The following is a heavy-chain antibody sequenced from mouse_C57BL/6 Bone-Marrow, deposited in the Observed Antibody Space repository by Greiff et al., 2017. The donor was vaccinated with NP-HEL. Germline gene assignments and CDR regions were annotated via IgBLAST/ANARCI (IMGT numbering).Heavy chain of an antibody. D-gene: IGHD2-3*01. Sequence: VQLQQPGAELVKPGASVKLSCKASGYTFTSYWMHWVKQRPGQGLEWIGMIHPNSGSTNYNEKFKSKATLTVDKSSSTAYMQLSSLTSEDSAVYYCARGYYASRRTGWYFDVWGTGTTVTVSS. CDR3: ARGYYASRRTGWYFDV. CDR2: IHPNSGST. V-gene: IGHV1-64*01. J-gene: IGHJ1*03. CDR1: GYTFTSYW.